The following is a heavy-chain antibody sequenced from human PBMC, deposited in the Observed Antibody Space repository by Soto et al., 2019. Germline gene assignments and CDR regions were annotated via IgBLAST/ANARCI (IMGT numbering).Heavy chain of an antibody. Sequence: PGGSLRLSCAASGFTFSSYEMNWVRQAPGKGLEWVSYISSSGSTIYYADSVKGRFTISRDNAKNSLYLQMNSLRAEDTAVYYCARINVDTAMATYFDYWGQGTLVTVSS. D-gene: IGHD5-18*01. J-gene: IGHJ4*02. CDR2: ISSSGSTI. V-gene: IGHV3-48*03. CDR1: GFTFSSYE. CDR3: ARINVDTAMATYFDY.